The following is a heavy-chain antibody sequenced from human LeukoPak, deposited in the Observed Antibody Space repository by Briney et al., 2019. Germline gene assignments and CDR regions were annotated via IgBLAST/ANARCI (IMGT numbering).Heavy chain of an antibody. J-gene: IGHJ4*02. V-gene: IGHV4-59*01. CDR3: ARTVITMSDEVVSREDY. CDR1: GGSISSYY. CDR2: IYYSGST. Sequence: SETLSLTYTVSGGSISSYYWSWIRQPPGKGLEWIGYIYYSGSTNYNPSLKSRVTISVDTSKNQFSLKLSSMTAADTAVYYCARTVITMSDEVVSREDYWGQGTLVTVSS. D-gene: IGHD3-22*01.